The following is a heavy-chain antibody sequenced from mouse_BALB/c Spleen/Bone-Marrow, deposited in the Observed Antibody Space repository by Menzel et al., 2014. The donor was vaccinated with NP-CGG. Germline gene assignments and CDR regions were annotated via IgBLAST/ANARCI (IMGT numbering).Heavy chain of an antibody. CDR1: GFTFSSFG. Sequence: DVKLVESGGGLVQPGGSRKLSCAASGFTFSSFGMHWVRQAPEKGLEWVAYISSGSNNIYYVDTVKGRFTISRDNPKNTLFLQMTSLRSEDTAMYCCARGGGWDRGDFDYWGQGTTLTVSS. D-gene: IGHD4-1*01. CDR2: ISSGSNNI. J-gene: IGHJ2*01. CDR3: ARGGGWDRGDFDY. V-gene: IGHV5-17*02.